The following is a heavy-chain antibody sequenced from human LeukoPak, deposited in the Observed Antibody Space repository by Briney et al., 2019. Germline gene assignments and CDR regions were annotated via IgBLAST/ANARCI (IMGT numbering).Heavy chain of an antibody. D-gene: IGHD3-22*01. CDR2: IYPGDSDT. Sequence: GESLKISCKGSGYSFTSYWIGWVRKMPGKGLEWMGIIYPGDSDTRYSPSFQGQVTISADKSISTAYLQWSSLKASDTAMYYCARPPSDYYDSSGYISDAFDIWGQGTMVTVSS. CDR1: GYSFTSYW. V-gene: IGHV5-51*01. CDR3: ARPPSDYYDSSGYISDAFDI. J-gene: IGHJ3*02.